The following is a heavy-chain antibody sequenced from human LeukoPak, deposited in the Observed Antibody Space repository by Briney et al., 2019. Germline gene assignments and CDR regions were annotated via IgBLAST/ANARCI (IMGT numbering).Heavy chain of an antibody. Sequence: SETLSLTCTVSGGSISSYYWSWLRQPPGKGLEWIGYIYYSGSTNYNPSLKSRVTISVDTSKNQFSLKLSSVTAADTAVYYCARLIAAYYYDSSGYFDYWGQGTLVTVSS. V-gene: IGHV4-59*01. CDR1: GGSISSYY. CDR3: ARLIAAYYYDSSGYFDY. J-gene: IGHJ4*02. CDR2: IYYSGST. D-gene: IGHD3-22*01.